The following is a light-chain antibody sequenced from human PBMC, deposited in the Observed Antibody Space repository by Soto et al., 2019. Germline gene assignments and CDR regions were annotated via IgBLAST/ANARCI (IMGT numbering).Light chain of an antibody. V-gene: IGKV1-39*01. CDR1: QSISSY. Sequence: DTQMTQSPSSLSASVGDRVTITCRASQSISSYLNWYQQKPGKAPKLLIYAASSLQSGVPSRFSGSGSGTDFTLTISSLQPEDFATYYCQQSSGFTFGPGTKVDIK. CDR2: AAS. CDR3: QQSSGFT. J-gene: IGKJ3*01.